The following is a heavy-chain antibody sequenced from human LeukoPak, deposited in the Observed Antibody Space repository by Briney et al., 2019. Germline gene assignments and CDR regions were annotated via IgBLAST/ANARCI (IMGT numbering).Heavy chain of an antibody. V-gene: IGHV4-39*02. Sequence: SETLSLTCAVSGGSITSGSYYWGWVRQSPEKGLEWIGSVHNSGSTYYIPSLKNRLSISVDRSKNQFSLRLTSVTAADTAIYYCARDSGNFEIDCWGQGMLVTVSS. CDR2: VHNSGST. CDR3: ARDSGNFEIDC. CDR1: GGSITSGSYY. D-gene: IGHD1-26*01. J-gene: IGHJ4*02.